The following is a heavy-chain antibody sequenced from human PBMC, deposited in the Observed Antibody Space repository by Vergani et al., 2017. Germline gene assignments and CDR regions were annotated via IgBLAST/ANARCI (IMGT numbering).Heavy chain of an antibody. CDR1: GFTFYNYA. V-gene: IGHV3-23*01. CDR2: ISGSVGNT. Sequence: EVQLLESGGGLVQPGGSLRLSCAASGFTFYNYAMTWVRQAPGKGLEWVAGISGSVGNTYYADSVKGRFTISRDNSKATVSLQMNSLRAEDTAVYYCATGGYCGGGRCYRHFELWGRGTLVTVSS. D-gene: IGHD2-15*01. CDR3: ATGGYCGGGRCYRHFEL. J-gene: IGHJ4*02.